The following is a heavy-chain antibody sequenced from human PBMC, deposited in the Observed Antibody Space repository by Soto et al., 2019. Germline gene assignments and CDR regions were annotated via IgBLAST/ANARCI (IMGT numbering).Heavy chain of an antibody. D-gene: IGHD5-18*01. J-gene: IGHJ4*02. CDR2: IIPIFGTA. CDR1: GGTFSSYA. CDR3: ASARGYSYKITAILDY. Sequence: QVQLVQSGAEVKKPGSSVKVSCKASGGTFSSYAISWVRQAPGQGLEWMGGIIPIFGTANYAQKFQGRVTITADESTSTAYMELSSLRSEDTAVYYCASARGYSYKITAILDYWGQGTLVTVSS. V-gene: IGHV1-69*01.